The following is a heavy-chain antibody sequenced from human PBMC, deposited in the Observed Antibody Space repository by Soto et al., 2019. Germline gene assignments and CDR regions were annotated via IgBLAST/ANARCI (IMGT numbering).Heavy chain of an antibody. J-gene: IGHJ4*02. CDR2: IYYSGST. CDR1: GGSIISGDYY. V-gene: IGHV4-31*03. Sequence: SETLSLTCTVSGGSIISGDYYWSWIRQHPGKGLEWIGYIYYSGSTYYNPSLKSRVTISVDTSKNQFSLKLSSVTAADTAVYYCARVVYDFWSGSPYYFDYWGQGTLVTGSS. CDR3: ARVVYDFWSGSPYYFDY. D-gene: IGHD3-3*01.